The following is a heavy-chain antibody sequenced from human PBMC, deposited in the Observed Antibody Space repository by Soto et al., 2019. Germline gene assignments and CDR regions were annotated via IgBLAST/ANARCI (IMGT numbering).Heavy chain of an antibody. CDR1: GYTFTSYG. CDR2: ISAYNGNT. V-gene: IGHV1-18*01. J-gene: IGHJ6*02. D-gene: IGHD4-17*01. Sequence: GASVKVSCKASGYTFTSYGISWVRQAPGQGLEWMGWISAYNGNTNYAQKLQGRVTMTTDTSTSTAYMELRSLRSDDTAVYYCVLSRALPTTVWPYGDYEARLYYYYGMDVWGQGTTVTVSS. CDR3: VLSRALPTTVWPYGDYEARLYYYYGMDV.